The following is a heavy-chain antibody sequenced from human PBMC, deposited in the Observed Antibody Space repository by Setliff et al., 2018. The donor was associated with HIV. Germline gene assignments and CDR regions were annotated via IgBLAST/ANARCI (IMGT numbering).Heavy chain of an antibody. D-gene: IGHD3-3*01. CDR3: ARAFSGYYFDY. CDR2: ISSSGGTI. Sequence: PGGSLRLSCSASGFTFSTYSMNWVRQAPGKGLEWVSYISSSGGTIYYADSVKGRFTISRDNAKKSLYLQMNSLRADDTAVYYCARAFSGYYFDYWGQGTLVTVSS. CDR1: GFTFSTYS. V-gene: IGHV3-48*04. J-gene: IGHJ4*02.